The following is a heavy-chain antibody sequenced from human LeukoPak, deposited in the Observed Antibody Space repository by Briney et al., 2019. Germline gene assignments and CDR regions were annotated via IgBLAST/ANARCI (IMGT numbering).Heavy chain of an antibody. J-gene: IGHJ6*03. D-gene: IGHD3-10*01. CDR3: ARDVKSRRRQWFGELSVYYYYYMDV. CDR2: IYTTGST. CDR1: GGSISSDY. Sequence: SETLSLTCTVSGGSISSDYWSWIRQPAGKGLEWIGRIYTTGSTNYSPSLKSRVTMSVDTSKNQFSLKLSSVTAADTAVYYCARDVKSRRRQWFGELSVYYYYYMDVWAKGPRSPSP. V-gene: IGHV4-4*07.